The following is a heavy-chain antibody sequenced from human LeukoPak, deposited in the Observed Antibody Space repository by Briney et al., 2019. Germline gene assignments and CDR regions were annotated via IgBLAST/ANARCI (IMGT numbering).Heavy chain of an antibody. CDR1: GYDFTKYA. Sequence: APVKVSCKASGYDFTKYAVQWVRQAPGQRLEWMGWIDAGNGRTKYSQDFQGRVTITRDTSASIAYMELRSMRSDDMAVYYCARGIWSNTLTAYYLDYWGQGTLVTVSS. CDR2: IDAGNGRT. J-gene: IGHJ4*02. CDR3: ARGIWSNTLTAYYLDY. D-gene: IGHD2-21*02. V-gene: IGHV1-3*03.